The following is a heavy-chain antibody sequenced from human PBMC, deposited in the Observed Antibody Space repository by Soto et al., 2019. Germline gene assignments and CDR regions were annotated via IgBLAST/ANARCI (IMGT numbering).Heavy chain of an antibody. Sequence: NPSETLSLTCAVYGGSFSGYYWSWIRQPPGKGLEWIGEINHSGSTNYNPSLKSRVTISVDTSKNQFSLKLSSVTAADTAVYYCARNEWLRRWFDPWGQGTLVTVSS. J-gene: IGHJ5*02. CDR2: INHSGST. V-gene: IGHV4-34*01. D-gene: IGHD3-3*01. CDR3: ARNEWLRRWFDP. CDR1: GGSFSGYY.